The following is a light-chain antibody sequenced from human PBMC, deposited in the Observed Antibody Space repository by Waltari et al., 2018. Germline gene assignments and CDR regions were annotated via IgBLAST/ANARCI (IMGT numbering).Light chain of an antibody. CDR2: ADS. CDR3: QTWDSNIFV. CDR1: HLGSKW. Sequence: SFELTQPSSVSVSPGQTASIACSGDHLGSKWTSWYQQKAGQSPVLGIYADSERPSGVPGRFSTARSGDTVTLNISGTQDLDEADYYCQTWDSNIFVFGPGTKVTVL. V-gene: IGLV3-1*01. J-gene: IGLJ1*01.